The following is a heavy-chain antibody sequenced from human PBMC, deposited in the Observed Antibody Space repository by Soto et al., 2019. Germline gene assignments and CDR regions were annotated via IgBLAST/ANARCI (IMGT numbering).Heavy chain of an antibody. J-gene: IGHJ4*02. CDR1: GFNFSDYL. D-gene: IGHD6-19*01. CDR2: IKQDGNEK. CDR3: AIGHWLGK. V-gene: IGHV3-7*01. Sequence: WGSLRLPCAASGFNFSDYLMTWVRQAPGKGLEWVATIKQDGNEKYYVDSVKGRFTISRDNAKNSLYLQLNALRAEDTAVYYCAIGHWLGKWGQGTLVTVSS.